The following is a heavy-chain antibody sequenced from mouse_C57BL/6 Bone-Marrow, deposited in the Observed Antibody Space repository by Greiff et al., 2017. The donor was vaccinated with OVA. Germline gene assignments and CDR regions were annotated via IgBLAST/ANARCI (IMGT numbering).Heavy chain of an antibody. CDR2: IYPRDGST. CDR1: GYTFTDHT. V-gene: IGHV1-78*01. CDR3: ARRRIYYSFFYYAIDY. D-gene: IGHD1-1*01. Sequence: VQLQQSDAELVKPGASVKISCKVSGYTFTDHTIHWMKQRPEQGLEWIGYIYPRDGSTKYNEKFKGKATLTADKSSSTAYMQLNSLTSEDSAVYFCARRRIYYSFFYYAIDYWGQGTSVTVSS. J-gene: IGHJ4*01.